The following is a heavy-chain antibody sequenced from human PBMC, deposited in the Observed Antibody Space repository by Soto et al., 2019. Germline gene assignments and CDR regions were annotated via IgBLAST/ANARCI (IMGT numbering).Heavy chain of an antibody. CDR3: ARFSGSYTRGLDY. CDR2: SRNKANSYST. Sequence: EVQLVESGGGLVQPGGSLRLSCAASGFTFSDHYIDWVRQAPGKGLEWVGRSRNKANSYSTEYAASVKGRFTISRDESNTSRYLQMNSLKTEDTAVYYCARFSGSYTRGLDYWGQGTLVTVSS. J-gene: IGHJ4*02. V-gene: IGHV3-72*01. D-gene: IGHD1-26*01. CDR1: GFTFSDHY.